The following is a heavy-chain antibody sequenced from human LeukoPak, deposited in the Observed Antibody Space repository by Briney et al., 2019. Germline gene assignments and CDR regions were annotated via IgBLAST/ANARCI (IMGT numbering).Heavy chain of an antibody. CDR3: VKRFLESMVSFH. Sequence: GGSLRLSCAASGFTFSSTAMRWVRQAPGKGLEWVSTISPDGKYTYYADSVRGRFTMSRDNSKNTLYLQMNSLRVEDTAIYYCVKRFLESMVSFHWGQGTLGTVSS. J-gene: IGHJ4*02. CDR2: ISPDGKYT. CDR1: GFTFSSTA. D-gene: IGHD3-3*01. V-gene: IGHV3-23*01.